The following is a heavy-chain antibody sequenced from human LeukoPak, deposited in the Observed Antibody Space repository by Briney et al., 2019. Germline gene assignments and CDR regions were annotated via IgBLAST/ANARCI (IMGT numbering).Heavy chain of an antibody. J-gene: IGHJ6*03. CDR3: ASVPKDSGTLTLRYYYYMDV. CDR2: IYYSGST. D-gene: IGHD3-10*01. Sequence: PSETLSLTCTVSGGFINSDNYYCGWVRQPPGKGLEWIGSIYYSGSTYYNPSLKSRVTISVDTSKNQFSLKLSSVTAADTAVYYCASVPKDSGTLTLRYYYYMDVWGKGTTVTVSS. V-gene: IGHV4-39*07. CDR1: GGFINSDNYY.